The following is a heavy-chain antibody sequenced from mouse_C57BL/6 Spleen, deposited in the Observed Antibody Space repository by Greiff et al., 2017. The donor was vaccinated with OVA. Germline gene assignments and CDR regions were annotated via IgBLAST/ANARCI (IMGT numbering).Heavy chain of an antibody. D-gene: IGHD1-1*01. CDR3: ARHEDRGSSPAWFAY. V-gene: IGHV1-62-2*01. J-gene: IGHJ3*01. CDR1: GYTFTEYT. CDR2: FYPGSGSI. Sequence: QVQLKESGAELVKPGASVKLSCKASGYTFTEYTIHWVKQRSGQGLEWIGWFYPGSGSITYNEKFKDKATLTADKSSRTVYMELSRLTSEDSAVYFGARHEDRGSSPAWFAYWGQGTLVTVSA.